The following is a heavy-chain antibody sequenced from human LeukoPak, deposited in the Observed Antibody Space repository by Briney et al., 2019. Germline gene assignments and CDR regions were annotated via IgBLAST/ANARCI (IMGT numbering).Heavy chain of an antibody. CDR1: GFSFGNYA. CDR2: ISGTGGAT. J-gene: IGHJ5*01. CDR3: VKDPRDTYGTNWFVS. V-gene: IGHV3-23*01. Sequence: GGSLRLSCVASGFSFGNYAMSCVRQAPGKGLQWVSQISGTGGATWYAGFARDRFTISRDNSKKTLYLQMSGLRVEDTAMYYCVKDPRDTYGTNWFVSWGQGTLLIVSS. D-gene: IGHD2-21*01.